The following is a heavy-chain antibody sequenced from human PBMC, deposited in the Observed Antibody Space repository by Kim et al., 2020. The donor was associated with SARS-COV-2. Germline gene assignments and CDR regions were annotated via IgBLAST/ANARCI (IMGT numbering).Heavy chain of an antibody. J-gene: IGHJ3*01. CDR3: TRNKGSPNPV. Sequence: RTLYADWGRGRFTVSRDNAKNTLYLQMNSLRAEDTGLYYCTRNKGSPNPVWGHGTLVTVSS. D-gene: IGHD6-13*01. V-gene: IGHV3-74*01. CDR2: RT.